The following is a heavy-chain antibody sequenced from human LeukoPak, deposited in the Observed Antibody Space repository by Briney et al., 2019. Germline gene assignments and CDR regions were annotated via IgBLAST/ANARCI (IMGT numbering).Heavy chain of an antibody. CDR2: ISWNSGSI. Sequence: SLRLSCAASGFTFDDYAMHWVRQAPGKGLEWVSGISWNSGSIGYADSVKGRFTISRDNAKNSLYLQMNSLRAEDTALYYCAKASMVRGVIPLGYWGQGTLVTVSS. J-gene: IGHJ4*02. V-gene: IGHV3-9*01. CDR1: GFTFDDYA. CDR3: AKASMVRGVIPLGY. D-gene: IGHD3-10*01.